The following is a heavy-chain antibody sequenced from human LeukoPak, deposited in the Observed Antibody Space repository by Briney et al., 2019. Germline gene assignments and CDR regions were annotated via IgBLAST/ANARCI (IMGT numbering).Heavy chain of an antibody. Sequence: GGSLRLSCAVSGITLSNYGMSWVRQAPGKGLDWVAVISDSGGRTNYADSVKGRFTISRDNPKNTRYLQMNSLRAEDTAVYFCAKRGVVIRVILVGFHKEAYYFDSWGQGALVTVSS. V-gene: IGHV3-23*01. D-gene: IGHD3-22*01. J-gene: IGHJ4*02. CDR3: AKRGVVIRVILVGFHKEAYYFDS. CDR1: GITLSNYG. CDR2: ISDSGGRT.